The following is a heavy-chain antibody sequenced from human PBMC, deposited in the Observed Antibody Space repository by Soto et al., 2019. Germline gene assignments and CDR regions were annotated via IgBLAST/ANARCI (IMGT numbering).Heavy chain of an antibody. CDR3: VRHSGYCSGSSCYGYYTMDV. Sequence: SETLSLTCAVYGGSFSGYYWTWIRQPPGTGLEWIGEINHSGSTNYNPSLKSRVTISVDKSKNQFSLDLSSVTAADTAVYSCVRHSGYCSGSSCYGYYTMDVWGQGTTVTVSS. V-gene: IGHV4-34*01. CDR2: INHSGST. D-gene: IGHD2-2*01. J-gene: IGHJ6*02. CDR1: GGSFSGYY.